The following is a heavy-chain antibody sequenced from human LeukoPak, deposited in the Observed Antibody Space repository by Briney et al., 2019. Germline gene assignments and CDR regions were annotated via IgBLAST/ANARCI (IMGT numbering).Heavy chain of an antibody. CDR2: VYYSGST. D-gene: IGHD3-9*01. CDR3: ARHPTFYDILTGAYFDY. V-gene: IGHV4-59*08. J-gene: IGHJ4*02. Sequence: SETLSLTCTVSGGSFSTYYWSWLRQPPGKGLEWIGYVYYSGSTNYNPSLKSRVTISVDTSKNQFSLKLSSLTAADTAVYYCARHPTFYDILTGAYFDYWGQGTLVTVSS. CDR1: GGSFSTYY.